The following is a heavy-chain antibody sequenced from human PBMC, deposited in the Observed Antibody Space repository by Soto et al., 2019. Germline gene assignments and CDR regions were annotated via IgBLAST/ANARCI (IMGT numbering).Heavy chain of an antibody. J-gene: IGHJ5*02. CDR2: SRNEANSYST. CDR1: GFTFSDHY. Sequence: EVQLVESGGGLVQPGGSLRLSCAASGFTFSDHYMDWVRQAPGKGLEWVARSRNEANSYSTEYAASVKGRFTISRDASQNLLYLQMNGLKIEDTAVYYCARGGFGSGWRAFDHWGQGTLVTVSS. D-gene: IGHD6-19*01. CDR3: ARGGFGSGWRAFDH. V-gene: IGHV3-72*01.